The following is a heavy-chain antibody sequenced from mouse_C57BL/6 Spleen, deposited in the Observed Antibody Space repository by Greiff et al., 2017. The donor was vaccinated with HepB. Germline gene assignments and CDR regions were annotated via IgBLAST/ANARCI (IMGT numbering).Heavy chain of an antibody. CDR2: IYPGSGNT. CDR3: AREGEWLLFDY. CDR1: GYTFTDYY. V-gene: IGHV1-76*01. D-gene: IGHD2-3*01. J-gene: IGHJ2*01. Sequence: QVQLQQSGAELVRPGASVKLSCKASGYTFTDYYINWVKQRPGQGLEWIARIYPGSGNTYYNEKFKGKATLTAEKSSSTAYMQLSSLTSEDSAVYFCAREGEWLLFDYWGQGTTLTVSS.